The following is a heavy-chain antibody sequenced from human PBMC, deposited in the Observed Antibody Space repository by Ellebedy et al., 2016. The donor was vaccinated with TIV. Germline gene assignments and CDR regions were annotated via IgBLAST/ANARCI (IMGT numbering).Heavy chain of an antibody. CDR2: ISSYDGNSK. J-gene: IGHJ3*02. Sequence: GESLKISCAASGFTFSSYAMHWVRQAPGKGLEWVAVISSYDGNSKYYADSVKGRFTISRDNAKNSLFLQMNSLRVEDTAVYYCARETPNRAFDIWGQGTLVTVTS. CDR3: ARETPNRAFDI. CDR1: GFTFSSYA. D-gene: IGHD1-14*01. V-gene: IGHV3-30*04.